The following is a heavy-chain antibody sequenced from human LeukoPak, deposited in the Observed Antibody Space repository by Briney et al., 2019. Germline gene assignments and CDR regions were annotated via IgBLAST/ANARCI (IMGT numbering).Heavy chain of an antibody. J-gene: IGHJ6*03. CDR2: AHTSGST. CDR3: ARDVGYSVIRYFMDV. V-gene: IGHV4-61*02. Sequence: SQTLSLTCIVSGGSMTSGTFSWSWIRQPAGKGLQWIGRAHTSGSTNYNPSLQSRVTISVDTSKNLFSLELSSVTAADTAVYYCARDVGYSVIRYFMDVWGKGTTVAVSS. CDR1: GGSMTSGTFS. D-gene: IGHD3-9*01.